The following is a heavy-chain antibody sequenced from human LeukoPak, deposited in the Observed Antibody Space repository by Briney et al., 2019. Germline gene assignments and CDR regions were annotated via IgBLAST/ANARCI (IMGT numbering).Heavy chain of an antibody. V-gene: IGHV4-38-2*02. J-gene: IGHJ4*02. CDR2: IYHSGST. D-gene: IGHD6-19*01. CDR1: GYSISSGYY. Sequence: SQTLSLTCTVSGYSISSGYYWGWIRQPPGKGLEWIGSIYHSGSTYYNPSLKSRVTMAVDTSKNQFSLKLSSVTPADTAVDYCSRGPGYSSGWTDYWGQGTLVTVSS. CDR3: SRGPGYSSGWTDY.